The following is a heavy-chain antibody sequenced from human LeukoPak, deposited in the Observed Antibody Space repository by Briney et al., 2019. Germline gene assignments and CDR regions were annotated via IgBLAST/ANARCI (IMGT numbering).Heavy chain of an antibody. CDR3: ARGMVRGVIIAPSYYFDY. D-gene: IGHD3-10*01. CDR1: GYTFTGYY. V-gene: IGHV1-2*02. CDR2: INPNSGGT. Sequence: ASVKVSCKASGYTFTGYYMHWVRQAPGQGLEWMGWINPNSGGTNYAQKFQGRVTMTRDTSISTAYMELSRLRSDDTAVYYCARGMVRGVIIAPSYYFDYWGQGTLVTVSS. J-gene: IGHJ4*02.